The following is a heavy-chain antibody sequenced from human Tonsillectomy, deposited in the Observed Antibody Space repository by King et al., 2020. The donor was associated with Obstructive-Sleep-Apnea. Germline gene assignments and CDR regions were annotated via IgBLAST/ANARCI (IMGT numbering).Heavy chain of an antibody. D-gene: IGHD3-10*01. CDR1: GYTFTAYY. CDR2: ISPNSGAT. CDR3: ARDMSAYDSTSPAY. Sequence: QLVQSGAEVKKPVASVKVSCKASGYTFTAYYIHWVRQAPGQGLEWMGWISPNSGATKYAQKFQDRVTMTRDTSISTAYIDLSRLRSDDTAIYYCARDMSAYDSTSPAYWGQGTRVTVSS. J-gene: IGHJ4*02. V-gene: IGHV1-2*02.